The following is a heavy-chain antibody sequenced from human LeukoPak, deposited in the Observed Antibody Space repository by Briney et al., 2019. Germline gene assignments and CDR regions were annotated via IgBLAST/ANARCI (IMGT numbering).Heavy chain of an antibody. D-gene: IGHD3-16*01. V-gene: IGHV4-31*03. J-gene: IGHJ4*02. CDR1: GGSISSGGYY. CDR3: ARGEIGCYGPSAFDY. CDR2: IYYSGST. Sequence: SQTLSLTCTVSGGSISSGGYYWSWLRQHPGKGLEWIGYIYYSGSTYYNPSLKSRVTISVDTSKNQFSLKLSSVTAADTAVYYCARGEIGCYGPSAFDYWGQGTLVTVSS.